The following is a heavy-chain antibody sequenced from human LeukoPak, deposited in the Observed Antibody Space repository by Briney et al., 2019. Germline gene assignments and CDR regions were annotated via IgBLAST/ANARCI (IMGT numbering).Heavy chain of an antibody. J-gene: IGHJ6*03. V-gene: IGHV1-69*13. D-gene: IGHD2-2*01. CDR3: ARQLLSWRGDYYYQYYMDV. Sequence: GASVKVSCKASGGTFSSYAISWVRQAPGQGLEWMGGIIPIFGTANYAQKFQGRVTITADESTSTAYMEPSSLRSEDTAVYYCARQLLSWRGDYYYQYYMDVWGKGTTVTVSS. CDR2: IIPIFGTA. CDR1: GGTFSSYA.